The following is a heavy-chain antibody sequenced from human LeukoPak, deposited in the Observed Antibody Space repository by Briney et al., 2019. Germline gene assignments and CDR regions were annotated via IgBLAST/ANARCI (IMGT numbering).Heavy chain of an antibody. J-gene: IGHJ4*02. Sequence: PSETLSLTCTVSGGSISSYYWSWIRQPPGKGLEWIGYIYYSGSTNYNPSLKSRVTISVDTSKNQFSLKLSSVTAADTAVYYCARGATYYDILTAFDYWGQGTLVTVSS. CDR3: ARGATYYDILTAFDY. V-gene: IGHV4-59*12. D-gene: IGHD3-9*01. CDR1: GGSISSYY. CDR2: IYYSGST.